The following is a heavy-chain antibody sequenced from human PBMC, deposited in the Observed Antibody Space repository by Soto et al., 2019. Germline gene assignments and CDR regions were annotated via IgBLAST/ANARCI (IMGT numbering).Heavy chain of an antibody. CDR1: GDSVSSNSAA. CDR2: TYYRSKWYN. J-gene: IGHJ5*02. D-gene: IGHD6-13*01. V-gene: IGHV6-1*01. CDR3: ARETTQQLVLSWFDP. Sequence: SQTLSLICAISGDSVSSNSAAWNWIRQSPSRGLEWLGRTYYRSKWYNDYAVSVKSRITINPDTSKNQFSLQLNSVTPEDTAVYYCARETTQQLVLSWFDPWGQGTLVTVSS.